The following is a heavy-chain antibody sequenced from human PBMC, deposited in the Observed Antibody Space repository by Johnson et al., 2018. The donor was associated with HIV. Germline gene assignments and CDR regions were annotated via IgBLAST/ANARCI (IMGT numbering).Heavy chain of an antibody. Sequence: VESGGGVVQPGGSLRLSCAASGFTFSSYGMHWVRQAPGKGLEWVALIRYDGSKKYYADSVKGRFTISRDNSKNTLYLQMNSLRAEDTAVYYCAKTYSEGEVRDAFDIWGQGTRVTVSS. CDR2: IRYDGSKK. CDR3: AKTYSEGEVRDAFDI. J-gene: IGHJ3*02. V-gene: IGHV3-30*02. D-gene: IGHD2-21*01. CDR1: GFTFSSYG.